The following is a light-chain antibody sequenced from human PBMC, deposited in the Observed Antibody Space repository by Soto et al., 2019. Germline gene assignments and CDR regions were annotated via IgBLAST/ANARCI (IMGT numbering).Light chain of an antibody. CDR2: EVR. Sequence: QSALTQPASVSGSPGQSITIACTGTNRDVGSYNLVSWYQQRPGEAPKLIISEVRNRPSGISYRFTGSKSGNTASLTISGLQAEDEAEYYCSSYTTTSTLVFCGGTKLTVL. V-gene: IGLV2-14*01. J-gene: IGLJ3*02. CDR1: NRDVGSYNL. CDR3: SSYTTTSTLV.